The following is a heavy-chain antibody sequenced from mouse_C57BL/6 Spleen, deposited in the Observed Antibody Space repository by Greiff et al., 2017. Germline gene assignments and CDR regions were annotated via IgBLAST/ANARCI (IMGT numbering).Heavy chain of an antibody. V-gene: IGHV7-3*01. Sequence: EVKLVESGGGLVQPGGSLSLSCAASGFTFTDYYMSWVRQPPGKALEWLGFIRNKANGYTTAYSASVKGRFTISRDNSQSILYLQMNARRAEDSATYYCARYDGSLYYAMDYWGQGTSVTVSS. J-gene: IGHJ4*01. CDR3: ARYDGSLYYAMDY. D-gene: IGHD1-1*01. CDR2: IRNKANGYTT. CDR1: GFTFTDYY.